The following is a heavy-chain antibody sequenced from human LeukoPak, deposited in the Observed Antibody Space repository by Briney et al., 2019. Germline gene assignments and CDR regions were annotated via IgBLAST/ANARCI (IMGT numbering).Heavy chain of an antibody. CDR1: GGSFSGYY. D-gene: IGHD5-24*01. Sequence: PSETLSLTCAVYGGSFSGYYWSWIRQPPGKGLEWIGEINHSGSTSYNPSLTSRVIISIDTSNNQNRFSLKLSSVTAADMAIYYCARLRRDAYNFYRYFDPWGQGTLVTVSS. V-gene: IGHV4-34*01. CDR2: INHSGST. J-gene: IGHJ5*02. CDR3: ARLRRDAYNFYRYFDP.